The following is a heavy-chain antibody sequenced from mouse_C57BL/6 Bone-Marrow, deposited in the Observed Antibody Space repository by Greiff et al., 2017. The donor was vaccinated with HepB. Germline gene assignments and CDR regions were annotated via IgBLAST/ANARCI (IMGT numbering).Heavy chain of an antibody. Sequence: QVQLQQPGAELVKPGASVKLSCKASGYTFTSYWMQWVKQRPGQGLEWIGEIDPSDSYTNYNQKFKGKATLTVDTSSSTAYMQLSSLTSEDSAVYYCARNYDGYYGEFAYWGQGTLVTVSA. J-gene: IGHJ3*01. CDR3: ARNYDGYYGEFAY. D-gene: IGHD2-3*01. V-gene: IGHV1-50*01. CDR1: GYTFTSYW. CDR2: IDPSDSYT.